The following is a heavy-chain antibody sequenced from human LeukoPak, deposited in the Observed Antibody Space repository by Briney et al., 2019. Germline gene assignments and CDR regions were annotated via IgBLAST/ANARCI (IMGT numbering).Heavy chain of an antibody. CDR3: ASGDYPDY. Sequence: GGSLRLSCAASGFTFSSYGMHWVRQAPGKGLEWVAVISYDGSNKYYADSVKGRFTISRDNSKNTLYLQMNSLRAEDTAVYYCASGDYPDYWGQGTLVTVSS. D-gene: IGHD4-17*01. CDR2: ISYDGSNK. J-gene: IGHJ4*02. V-gene: IGHV3-30*03. CDR1: GFTFSSYG.